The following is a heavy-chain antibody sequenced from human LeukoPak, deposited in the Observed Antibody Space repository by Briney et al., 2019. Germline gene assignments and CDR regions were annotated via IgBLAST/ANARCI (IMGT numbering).Heavy chain of an antibody. J-gene: IGHJ4*02. CDR1: GFDFSGFY. D-gene: IGHD2-15*01. CDR2: IRSKPSSYTT. Sequence: LTGGSLRLSCAASGFDFSGFYMHWVRRASGRGLEWVGLIRSKPSSYTTVYAASVKGRFTISRDDSKNTAYLQMNSLKAEDTAVYYCTRQDCSGGSCSYVDYWGQGTLVTVSS. CDR3: TRQDCSGGSCSYVDY. V-gene: IGHV3-73*01.